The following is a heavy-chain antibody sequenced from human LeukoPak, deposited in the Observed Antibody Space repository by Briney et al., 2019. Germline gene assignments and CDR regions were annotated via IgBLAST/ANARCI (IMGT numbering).Heavy chain of an antibody. J-gene: IGHJ3*02. CDR3: ARPGAKDRQYSSSWADAFDI. CDR2: INPSGGST. V-gene: IGHV1-46*01. Sequence: ASVKVSCKASGYTFTSYYMHWVRQAPGQGLEWMGIINPSGGSTSYAQKFQGRVTMTRDTSTSTVYMELSSLRSEDTAVYYCARPGAKDRQYSSSWADAFDIWGQGTMVTVSS. CDR1: GYTFTSYY. D-gene: IGHD6-13*01.